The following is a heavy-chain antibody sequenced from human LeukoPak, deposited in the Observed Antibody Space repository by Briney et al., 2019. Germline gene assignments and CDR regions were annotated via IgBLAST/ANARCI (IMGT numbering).Heavy chain of an antibody. V-gene: IGHV1-2*06. J-gene: IGHJ4*02. CDR1: GYTFTGYY. CDR3: ASFFSGSPPGGDY. Sequence: GASVKVSCKASGYTFTGYYMHWVRRAPGQGLEWMGRINPNSGGTNYAQKFQGRVTMTRDTSISTAYMELSRLRSDDTAVYYCASFFSGSPPGGDYWGQGTLVTVSS. CDR2: INPNSGGT. D-gene: IGHD1-26*01.